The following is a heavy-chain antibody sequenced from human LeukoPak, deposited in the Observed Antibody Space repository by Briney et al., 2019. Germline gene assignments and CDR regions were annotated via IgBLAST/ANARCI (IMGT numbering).Heavy chain of an antibody. D-gene: IGHD1-7*01. Sequence: GASVNVSCKASGYTFTFYGISWVRQAPGQGLEWMGWVSVYNGNTNYAQKFQGRITMTTDQSTSTAFMELRSLTSDDTAVYYCASSNITGTWSSFDYWGQGTLVTVSS. V-gene: IGHV1-18*01. J-gene: IGHJ4*02. CDR2: VSVYNGNT. CDR3: ASSNITGTWSSFDY. CDR1: GYTFTFYG.